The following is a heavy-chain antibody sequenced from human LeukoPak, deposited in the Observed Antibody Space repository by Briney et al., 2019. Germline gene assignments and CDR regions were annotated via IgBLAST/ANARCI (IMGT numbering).Heavy chain of an antibody. CDR1: GPTSSRLW. J-gene: IGHJ3*01. Sequence: HGGSLSPSCVAAGPTSSRLWMGWVRPPARGGREWVVNINFDGSEKYYVDSVKGRFTISRDNAKSSLYLQMNSLRAEDTAVYYCTSGLEKSDGLWGQGTKVTVSS. D-gene: IGHD5-24*01. V-gene: IGHV3-7*01. CDR2: INFDGSEK. CDR3: TSGLEKSDGL.